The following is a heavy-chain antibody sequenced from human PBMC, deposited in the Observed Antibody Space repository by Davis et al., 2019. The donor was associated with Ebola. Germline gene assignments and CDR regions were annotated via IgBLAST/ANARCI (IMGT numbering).Heavy chain of an antibody. D-gene: IGHD3-16*01. CDR3: TKGGGAGGREDDY. J-gene: IGHJ4*02. CDR2: IRSKANSYAT. V-gene: IGHV3-73*01. Sequence: GESLKISCAASGFTFSGSAMHWVRQASGQGLEWVGRIRSKANSYATAYAASVKGRFTISRDDSKNTAYLKMNSLKTEDTAVYYCTKGGGAGGREDDYWGQGTLVTVSS. CDR1: GFTFSGSA.